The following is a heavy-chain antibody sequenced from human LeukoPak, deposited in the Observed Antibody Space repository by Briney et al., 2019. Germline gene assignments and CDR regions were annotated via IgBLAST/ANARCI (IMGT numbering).Heavy chain of an antibody. D-gene: IGHD6-25*01. CDR3: ARDWGSSGTGGY. CDR1: GGTFSSYA. CDR2: IIPILGIA. V-gene: IGHV1-69*04. Sequence: SVKVSCKASGGTFSSYAISWVRQAPGQGLEWMGRIIPILGIANYAQKFQGRVTITADESTSTAYMELSSLRSEDTAVYYCARDWGSSGTGGYWGQGTLVTVSS. J-gene: IGHJ4*02.